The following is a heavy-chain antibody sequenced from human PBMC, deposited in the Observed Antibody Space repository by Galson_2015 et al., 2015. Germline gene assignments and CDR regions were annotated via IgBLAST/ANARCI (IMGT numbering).Heavy chain of an antibody. CDR3: ARYAMIVVAYRDVMDI. J-gene: IGHJ3*02. V-gene: IGHV1-18*01. CDR1: GYTFPSYG. CDR2: IRADNGNT. D-gene: IGHD3-22*01. Sequence: SVKVSCKASGYTFPSYGISWVRQAPGQGLEWMGRIRADNGNTNYAQKLQGRVTMTRDTSTSSAYMELRSLRSDVTAVYYCARYAMIVVAYRDVMDIWGQGTMVTASS.